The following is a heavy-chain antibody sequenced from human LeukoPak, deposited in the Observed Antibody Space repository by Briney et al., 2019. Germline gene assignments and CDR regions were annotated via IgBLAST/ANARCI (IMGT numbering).Heavy chain of an antibody. CDR1: GASISSYY. Sequence: SETLSLTCTVSGASISSYYWSWIRQPPGKGLEWIGYIYYSGSTNYNPSLKSRVTISVDTSKNQFSLKLSSVTAADTAVYYCARGLRYCSSTSCYTLWGYYYYMDVWGKGTTVTVSS. J-gene: IGHJ6*03. CDR2: IYYSGST. D-gene: IGHD2-2*02. V-gene: IGHV4-59*12. CDR3: ARGLRYCSSTSCYTLWGYYYYMDV.